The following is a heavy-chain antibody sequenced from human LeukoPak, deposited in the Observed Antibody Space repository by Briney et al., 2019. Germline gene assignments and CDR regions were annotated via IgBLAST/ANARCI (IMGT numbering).Heavy chain of an antibody. CDR3: AKTHLMPYSSSWYRYWRGEYYFDY. J-gene: IGHJ4*02. Sequence: GGSLRLSCAASGFTFSSYAMSWVRQAPGKGLEWVSAISGSGGSTYYADSVKGRFTISRDNSKNTLYLQMNSLRAEDTAVYYCAKTHLMPYSSSWYRYWRGEYYFDYWGQGTLVTVSS. D-gene: IGHD6-13*01. CDR2: ISGSGGST. V-gene: IGHV3-23*01. CDR1: GFTFSSYA.